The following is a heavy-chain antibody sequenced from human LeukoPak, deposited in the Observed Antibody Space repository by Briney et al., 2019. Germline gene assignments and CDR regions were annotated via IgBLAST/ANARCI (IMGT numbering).Heavy chain of an antibody. CDR1: GFTFSSYA. CDR3: AQDRPGDGYNSD. V-gene: IGHV3-23*01. Sequence: PGGSLRLSCAASGFTFSSYAMSWVRQAPGKGLEWVSTISESGGSTYYTDSVKGRFTISRDNSKTTLYLQMNSLRAEDTAVYYCAQDRPGDGYNSDWGQGTLVTVSS. D-gene: IGHD5-24*01. CDR2: ISESGGST. J-gene: IGHJ4*02.